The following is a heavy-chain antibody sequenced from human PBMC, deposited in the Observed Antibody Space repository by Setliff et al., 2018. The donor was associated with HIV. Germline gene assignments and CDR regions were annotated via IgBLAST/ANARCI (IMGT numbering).Heavy chain of an antibody. V-gene: IGHV4-30-4*08. D-gene: IGHD3-22*01. Sequence: PSETLSLTCTVSGGSISSGAYYWTWIRQPPGEGLEWIGYIFYSGSTYYNPSLKSRVTISVDTSKNQFSLKLISVTAADTALYYCARDGRDGSGYRAFDYWGRGTLVTVSS. CDR1: GGSISSGAYY. J-gene: IGHJ4*02. CDR3: ARDGRDGSGYRAFDY. CDR2: IFYSGST.